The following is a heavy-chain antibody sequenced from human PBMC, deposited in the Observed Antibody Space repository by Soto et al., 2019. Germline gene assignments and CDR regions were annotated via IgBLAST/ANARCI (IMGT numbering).Heavy chain of an antibody. D-gene: IGHD3-10*01. CDR2: ISGSGDST. J-gene: IGHJ4*02. CDR1: GFTFSFYA. CDR3: AKALYGGFTY. V-gene: IGHV3-23*01. Sequence: EVRLLESGGGLVQPGGSLNLPCEASGFTFSFYAMSWVRQAPGKGLGWVSGISGSGDSTHYADSVKGRFTVSRDNSKSMLYLQTNSLRAEDTAIYYCAKALYGGFTYWGQGTLVTVSS.